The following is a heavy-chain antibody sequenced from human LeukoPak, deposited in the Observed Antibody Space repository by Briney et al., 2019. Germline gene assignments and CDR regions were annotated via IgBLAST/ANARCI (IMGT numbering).Heavy chain of an antibody. Sequence: KSSETLSLTCTVPGASISTTYWSWIRQGAGKELEWIGRVYTSGSTNYNPSLKSRVTISLDKSKKQFSLNLNSGTAADTAVYYCAKGGTYGSGRNQHTSLDYWGQGTLVTVSS. CDR2: VYTSGST. J-gene: IGHJ4*02. CDR1: GASISTTY. CDR3: AKGGTYGSGRNQHTSLDY. V-gene: IGHV4-4*07. D-gene: IGHD3-10*01.